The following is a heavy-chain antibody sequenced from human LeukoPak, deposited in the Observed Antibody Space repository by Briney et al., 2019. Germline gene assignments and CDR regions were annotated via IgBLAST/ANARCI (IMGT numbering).Heavy chain of an antibody. J-gene: IGHJ4*02. V-gene: IGHV4-30-2*01. CDR2: IYHSGST. CDR1: GGSISSGGYS. Sequence: SQTLSLTCAVSGGSISSGGYSWSWIRQPPGKGLEWIGYIYHSGSTYYNPSLKSRVTISVDTSKNQFSLKLSSVTAADTAVYYCASIEFPFDYWGQGTLVTVSS. D-gene: IGHD1-26*01. CDR3: ASIEFPFDY.